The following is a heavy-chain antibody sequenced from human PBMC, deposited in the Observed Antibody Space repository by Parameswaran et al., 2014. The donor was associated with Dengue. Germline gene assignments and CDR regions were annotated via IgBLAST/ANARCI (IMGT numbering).Heavy chain of an antibody. D-gene: IGHD3-16*01. V-gene: IGHV3-7*03. J-gene: IGHJ5*02. CDR3: ARGGSWFDP. Sequence: RWIRQPPGKGLEWVANIKQDGSETYYVDSVKGRFTISRDNAKNSLYLQMNSLRAEDTAVYYCARGGSWFDPWGQGTLVTVSS. CDR2: IKQDGSET.